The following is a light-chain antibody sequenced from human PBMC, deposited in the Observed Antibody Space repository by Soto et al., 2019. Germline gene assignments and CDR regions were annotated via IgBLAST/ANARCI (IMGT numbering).Light chain of an antibody. V-gene: IGKV3-11*01. CDR1: QSVSNF. CDR2: DAS. J-gene: IGKJ4*01. CDR3: QQRSIWLT. Sequence: EIVLTQSPATLSLSPGERATLSCRASQSVSNFLAWYQQKPGQAPRLLIHDASTRAAGIPARFSGSRSGTDFTLPINSLEPEDVALYYCQQRSIWLTFGGGTQVEIE.